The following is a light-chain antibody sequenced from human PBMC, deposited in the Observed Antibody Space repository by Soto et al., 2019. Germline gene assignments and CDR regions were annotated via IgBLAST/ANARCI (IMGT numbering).Light chain of an antibody. Sequence: EIVLTQSPATLSLSPGERATLSCRASQSISSYLAWYQQRPGQPSRLLIYDASNRATGIPARFSGSGSGTDFTLTISSLEPEDFAVYYCQQYGSSPPLTFGGGTKVDIK. V-gene: IGKV3-11*01. J-gene: IGKJ4*01. CDR2: DAS. CDR1: QSISSY. CDR3: QQYGSSPPLT.